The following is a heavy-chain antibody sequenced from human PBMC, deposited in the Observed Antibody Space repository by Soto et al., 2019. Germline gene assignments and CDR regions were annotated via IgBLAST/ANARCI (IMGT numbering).Heavy chain of an antibody. CDR3: VKGYY. CDR2: ISNNGGST. Sequence: GGSLRLSCSASGLIFSDYPMHWVRQAPGKGLDYVSAISNNGGSTYYADSVKGRFTISRDNSKNTLYLQMSSLRAEDTAVYYCVKGYYWGQGTLVTVSS. CDR1: GLIFSDYP. V-gene: IGHV3-64D*08. J-gene: IGHJ4*02.